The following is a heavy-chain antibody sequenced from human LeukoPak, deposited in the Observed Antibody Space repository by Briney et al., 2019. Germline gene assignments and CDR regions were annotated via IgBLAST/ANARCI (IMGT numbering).Heavy chain of an antibody. V-gene: IGHV3-23*01. CDR3: ANDYGDYVVGFDI. CDR1: GFTFSSYA. CDR2: ISGSGGST. Sequence: GGSLRLSCAASGFTFSSYAMSWVRQAPGKGLEWVSAISGSGGSTYYADSVKGRFTISRDNSKNTLYLQMNSLRAEDTAVYHCANDYGDYVVGFDIWGQGTMVTVSS. D-gene: IGHD4-17*01. J-gene: IGHJ3*02.